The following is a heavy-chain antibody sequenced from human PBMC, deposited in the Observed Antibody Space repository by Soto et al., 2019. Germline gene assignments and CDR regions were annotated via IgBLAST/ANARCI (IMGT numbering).Heavy chain of an antibody. J-gene: IGHJ3*02. Sequence: GGSLRLSCAASGFTFSSYAMSWVRQAPGKGLEWVSAISGSGGSTYYADSVKGRFTISRDNSKNTLYLQMNSLRAEDTAVYYCAKDFLAAARDLDAFDIWGQGTMVTVSS. V-gene: IGHV3-23*01. CDR3: AKDFLAAARDLDAFDI. CDR2: ISGSGGST. CDR1: GFTFSSYA. D-gene: IGHD6-13*01.